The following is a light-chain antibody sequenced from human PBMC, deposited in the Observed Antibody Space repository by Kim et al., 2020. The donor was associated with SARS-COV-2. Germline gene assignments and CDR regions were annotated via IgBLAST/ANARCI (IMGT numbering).Light chain of an antibody. V-gene: IGKV3-20*01. Sequence: EIVLTQSPGTLSLSPGERATLSCRASQSVSSYLAWYQQKPGQAPRLLIYDASSRATGIPDRFSGSGSGTDFTLTISRLEPEDFAVYYCQQYGSSPRTFGQGTKLEI. CDR3: QQYGSSPRT. CDR2: DAS. J-gene: IGKJ2*01. CDR1: QSVSSY.